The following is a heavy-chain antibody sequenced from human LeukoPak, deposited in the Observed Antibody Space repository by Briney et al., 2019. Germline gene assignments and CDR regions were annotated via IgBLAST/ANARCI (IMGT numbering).Heavy chain of an antibody. D-gene: IGHD5-12*01. J-gene: IGHJ6*02. CDR3: AKDMESGYDHPYYYYGMDV. V-gene: IGHV3-30*18. CDR1: GFTFSNFA. CDR2: ISYDGSNK. Sequence: GGSLRLSCAASGFTFSNFAIHWVRQAPGKGLQWVAVISYDGSNKYYADSVKGRFTISRDNSKNTLYLQMNSLRAEDTAVYYCAKDMESGYDHPYYYYGMDVWGQGTTVTVSS.